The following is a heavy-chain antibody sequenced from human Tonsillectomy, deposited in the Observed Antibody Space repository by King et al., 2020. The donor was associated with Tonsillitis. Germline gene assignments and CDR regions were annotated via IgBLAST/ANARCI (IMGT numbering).Heavy chain of an antibody. CDR1: GGSISSFY. CDR3: ARVAVPGAKRPGWFFDL. D-gene: IGHD1-26*01. J-gene: IGHJ2*01. V-gene: IGHV4-4*07. CDR2: IHASGST. Sequence: VQLQESGPGLVKPSETLSLTCSLSGGSISSFYWSWIRQPAGKGLEWIGRIHASGSTLYNPSLKSRVTMSVDRSKNHFSLKLNSVTAADTAVYYCARVAVPGAKRPGWFFDLWGRGTLVTVSS.